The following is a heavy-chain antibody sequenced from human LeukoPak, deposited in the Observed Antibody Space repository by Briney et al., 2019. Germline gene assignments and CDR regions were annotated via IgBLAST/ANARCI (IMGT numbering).Heavy chain of an antibody. Sequence: GGSLRLSCAASGFTFSSYAMSWVRQAPGKGLEWVSAISGSGGSTYYADSVKGRFTTSRDNSKNTLYLQMNSLRAEDTAVYYCAKDLDIVVVPAARYFDYWGQGTLVTVSS. V-gene: IGHV3-23*01. CDR1: GFTFSSYA. D-gene: IGHD2-2*03. CDR3: AKDLDIVVVPAARYFDY. CDR2: ISGSGGST. J-gene: IGHJ4*02.